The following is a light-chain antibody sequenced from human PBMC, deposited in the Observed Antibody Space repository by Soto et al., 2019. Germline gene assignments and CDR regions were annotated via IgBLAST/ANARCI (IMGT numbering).Light chain of an antibody. CDR1: QGIRND. CDR3: VAPYSYPRR. CDR2: AAS. J-gene: IGKJ1*01. Sequence: MTQSPSSLSASVGDRVTITCRASQGIRNDLVGYQQKPGKAPKRLIYAASTLQSGVPSRFSGSGSGTEFTLTISCLQPEDFTTYYCVAPYSYPRRFGQGTKADI. V-gene: IGKV1-17*01.